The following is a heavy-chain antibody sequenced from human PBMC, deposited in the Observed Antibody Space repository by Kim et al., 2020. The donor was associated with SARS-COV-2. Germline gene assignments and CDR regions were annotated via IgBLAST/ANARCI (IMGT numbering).Heavy chain of an antibody. CDR3: ARDRSTVLDTPMEY. CDR2: ISGNSLSI. V-gene: IGHV3-23*01. Sequence: GGSLRLSCAVSGFTFGDYAMNWVRQAPGKGLEWVSVISGNSLSIYYADSVKGRFTISRDNPANTLFLQMNSLRADDTAVYYCARDRSTVLDTPMEYWGQGTLVTVSS. CDR1: GFTFGDYA. D-gene: IGHD5-18*01. J-gene: IGHJ4*02.